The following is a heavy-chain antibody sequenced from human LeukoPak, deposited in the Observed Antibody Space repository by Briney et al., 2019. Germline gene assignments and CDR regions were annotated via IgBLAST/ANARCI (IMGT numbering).Heavy chain of an antibody. CDR3: ARTPPPPMAAFDI. CDR2: IIPILGIA. V-gene: IGHV1-69*04. J-gene: IGHJ3*02. D-gene: IGHD2-8*01. CDR1: GGTSSSYA. Sequence: SVKVSCKASGGTSSSYAISWVRQAPGQGLEWMGRIIPILGIANYAQKFQGRVTITADKSTSTAYMELSSLRSEDTAVYYCARTPPPPMAAFDIWGQGTMVTVSS.